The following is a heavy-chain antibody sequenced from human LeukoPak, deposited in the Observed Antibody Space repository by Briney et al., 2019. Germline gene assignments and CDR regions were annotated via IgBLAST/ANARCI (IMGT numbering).Heavy chain of an antibody. CDR2: IDYSAST. CDR3: ARDSRRELLHAFDI. Sequence: SETLSLTCTVSGGSISTYYWSWIRQPPGKGLEWIAYIDYSASTNYNPSLKSRVTISVDTSKNQFSLKLSSVTAADTAVYYCARDSRRELLHAFDIWGQGTMVTVSS. D-gene: IGHD1-26*01. CDR1: GGSISTYY. J-gene: IGHJ3*02. V-gene: IGHV4-59*01.